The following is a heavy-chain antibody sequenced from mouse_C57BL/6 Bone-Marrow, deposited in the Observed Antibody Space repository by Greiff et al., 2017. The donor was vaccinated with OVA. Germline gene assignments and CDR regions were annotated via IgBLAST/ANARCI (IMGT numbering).Heavy chain of an antibody. D-gene: IGHD2-5*01. CDR2: SRNKANDYTT. Sequence: EVQLVESGGGLVQSGRSLRLSCATSGFTFSDFYMEWVRQAPGKGLEWIAASRNKANDYTTEYSASVKGRFIVSRDTSQSILYLQMNALRAEDTAIYYCARDAGRSYSNCSYWYFDVWGTGTTVTVSS. CDR3: ARDAGRSYSNCSYWYFDV. V-gene: IGHV7-1*01. J-gene: IGHJ1*03. CDR1: GFTFSDFY.